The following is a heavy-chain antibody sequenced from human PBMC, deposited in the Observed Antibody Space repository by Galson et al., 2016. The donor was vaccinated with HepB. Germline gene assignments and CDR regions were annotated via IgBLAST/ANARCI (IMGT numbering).Heavy chain of an antibody. D-gene: IGHD3-3*01. J-gene: IGHJ3*02. V-gene: IGHV1-18*01. CDR3: ARPNYDFWSNYRAAFDI. CDR1: GYTFNIYG. CDR2: ISPYNGNT. Sequence: SVKVSCKASGYTFNIYGINWVRQAPGQGLEWMGRISPYNGNTKYAQKFQGRVTRTTDTSTSAAYMELRSLRSDDTAVYYCARPNYDFWSNYRAAFDIWGQGTMVTVSS.